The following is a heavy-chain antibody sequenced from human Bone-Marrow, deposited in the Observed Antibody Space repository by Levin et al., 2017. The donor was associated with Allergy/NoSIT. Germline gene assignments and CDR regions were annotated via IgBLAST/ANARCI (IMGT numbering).Heavy chain of an antibody. J-gene: IGHJ3*02. CDR3: ARGGLYCSGGSCYSGSPHIDAFDI. CDR1: GFTFSSYG. D-gene: IGHD2-15*01. CDR2: IWYDGSNK. V-gene: IGHV3-33*01. Sequence: SCAASGFTFSSYGMHWVRQAPGKGLEWVAVIWYDGSNKYYADSVKGRFTISRDNSKNTLYLQMNSLRAEDTAVYYCARGGLYCSGGSCYSGSPHIDAFDIWGQGTMVTVSS.